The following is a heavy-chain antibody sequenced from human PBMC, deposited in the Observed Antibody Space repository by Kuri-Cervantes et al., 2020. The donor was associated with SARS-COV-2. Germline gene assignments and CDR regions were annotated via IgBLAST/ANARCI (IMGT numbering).Heavy chain of an antibody. CDR3: AVPVVPAAIFENWFDP. CDR1: GFAFINYG. J-gene: IGHJ5*02. Sequence: GESLKISCTASGFAFINYGTNWVRQAPGKGLEWVAVISYDGYNKYYADSVKGRFTIARDNSKNTIYLQMNNLRPGDTAVYYCAVPVVPAAIFENWFDPWGQGTLVTVSS. CDR2: ISYDGYNK. V-gene: IGHV3-30*03. D-gene: IGHD2-2*01.